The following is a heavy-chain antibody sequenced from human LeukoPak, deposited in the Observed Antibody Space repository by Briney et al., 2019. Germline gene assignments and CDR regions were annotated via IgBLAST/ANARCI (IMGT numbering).Heavy chain of an antibody. D-gene: IGHD3-3*01. CDR2: IYYGGST. CDR1: GGSISSSNFY. V-gene: IGHV4-39*02. J-gene: IGHJ4*02. Sequence: SETLSLTCTVSGGSISSSNFYWGWIRQPPGKGLEWIGSIYYGGSTYYNPSLKSRVTISVVTFKNQFSLKLSSVTAADTAVYYCARDSYDFWSGYYSDYWGQGTLVTVSS. CDR3: ARDSYDFWSGYYSDY.